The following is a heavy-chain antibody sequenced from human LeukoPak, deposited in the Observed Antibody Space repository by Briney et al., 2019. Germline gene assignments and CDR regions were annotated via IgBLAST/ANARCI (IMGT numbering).Heavy chain of an antibody. CDR3: AREGVAGALDY. CDR2: INNNGVTT. D-gene: IGHD6-19*01. CDR1: GFTFSYFA. J-gene: IGHJ4*02. Sequence: GGSLRLSCSASGFTFSYFAMHWVRQAPGKKLEYVSAINNNGVTTNYTDSVKGRFTISRDNAKNTLYLQMNSLRAEDTAVYYCAREGVAGALDYWGQGTLVTVSS. V-gene: IGHV3-64*04.